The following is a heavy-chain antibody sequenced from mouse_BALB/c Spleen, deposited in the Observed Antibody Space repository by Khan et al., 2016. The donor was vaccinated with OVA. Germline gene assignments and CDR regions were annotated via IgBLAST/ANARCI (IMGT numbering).Heavy chain of an antibody. CDR3: ARGNYYGYAMDY. J-gene: IGHJ4*01. V-gene: IGHV3-2*02. CDR1: GYSITSNYA. D-gene: IGHD1-1*01. Sequence: EVQLQESGPGLVKPSQSLSLTYTVTGYSITSNYAWNWIRQFAGNKLEWMGYISYSGSTNYNPSLKSRISITRDTSKNQFFLQLNSVTTEDTATYYCARGNYYGYAMDYWGQGTSITVSS. CDR2: ISYSGST.